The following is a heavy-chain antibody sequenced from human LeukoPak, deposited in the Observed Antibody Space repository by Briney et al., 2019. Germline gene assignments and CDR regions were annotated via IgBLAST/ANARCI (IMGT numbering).Heavy chain of an antibody. D-gene: IGHD3-10*01. J-gene: IGHJ4*02. V-gene: IGHV4-39*01. Sequence: SETLSLTCTVSGGSISSSSYYWGWIRQPPGKGLEWIGSIYYSGSTYYNPSLKSRVTISVDTSKNQFSLKLSSVTAADTAVYYCARHLIYGSGSYGYWGQGTLVTVSS. CDR1: GGSISSSSYY. CDR2: IYYSGST. CDR3: ARHLIYGSGSYGY.